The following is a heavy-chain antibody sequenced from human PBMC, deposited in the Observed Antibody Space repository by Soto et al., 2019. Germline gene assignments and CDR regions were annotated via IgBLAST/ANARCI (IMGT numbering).Heavy chain of an antibody. CDR2: ISYDGSIK. J-gene: IGHJ4*02. CDR3: ARNRSGYSYGYFY. V-gene: IGHV3-30*16. CDR1: GFTFSTYA. D-gene: IGHD5-18*01. Sequence: RRLSCVASGFTFSTYAMHWVRQAPGKGLEWVAGISYDGSIKYYADTVKGRFTISRDNSKNTLYLQMNSLRVEDTAVYYCARNRSGYSYGYFYWGQGALVTVSS.